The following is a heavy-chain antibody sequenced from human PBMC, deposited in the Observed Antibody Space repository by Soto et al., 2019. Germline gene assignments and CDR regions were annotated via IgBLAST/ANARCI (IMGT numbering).Heavy chain of an antibody. CDR2: INQDGSEK. Sequence: ESGGGLVQPRGSLRLSCAVSGFTFTFYWMAWVRQAPGKGLEWVANINQDGSEKYYVDSVKGRFTISRDDDKNSLYLQMNSLGAEDTAVYYCARVGIRDWEMLQIVTYFYYGMDVWGQGTTVTVSS. J-gene: IGHJ6*02. CDR1: GFTFTFYW. V-gene: IGHV3-7*01. D-gene: IGHD1-26*01. CDR3: ARVGIRDWEMLQIVTYFYYGMDV.